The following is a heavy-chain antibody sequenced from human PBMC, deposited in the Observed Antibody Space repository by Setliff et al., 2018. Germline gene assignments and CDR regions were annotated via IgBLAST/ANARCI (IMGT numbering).Heavy chain of an antibody. CDR2: IYPGDSDT. J-gene: IGHJ4*02. Sequence: GESPKIPCRAAGYTFTNYWIGWVRQMPGKGLEWMGLIYPGDSDTRYSPPFRGQVTISADKPISTAYVQLSSLKVPDTAMYYCARDSNYEGAYDYWGQGTLVTVSS. CDR3: ARDSNYEGAYDY. CDR1: GYTFTNYW. V-gene: IGHV5-51*01. D-gene: IGHD4-4*01.